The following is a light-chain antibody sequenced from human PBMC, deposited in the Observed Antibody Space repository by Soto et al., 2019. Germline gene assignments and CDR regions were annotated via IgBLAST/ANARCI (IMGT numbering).Light chain of an antibody. CDR3: QQYNNWLSWT. J-gene: IGKJ1*01. V-gene: IGKV3-15*01. CDR1: QNVSSN. CDR2: GAS. Sequence: IVMTQSPATLSVSPGERVTLSCRASQNVSSNLAWYQQKPGHAPRLLIYGASTRATGIPARFSGSGSGTEFTLTISSLQSEDFAVYYCQQYNNWLSWTFGQGTKVEIK.